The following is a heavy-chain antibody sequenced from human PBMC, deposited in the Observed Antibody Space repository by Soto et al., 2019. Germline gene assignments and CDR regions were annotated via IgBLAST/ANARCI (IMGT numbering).Heavy chain of an antibody. CDR2: TWYDESNK. CDR3: ARDRIYSSSWYDY. Sequence: PGGSLRLSCAASGFIFSTYGMHWVRQAPGKGPEWVAMTWYDESNKYYADSVKGRFTISRDNSKNTLYLQMNSLRAEDTAVYYCARDRIYSSSWYDYWGQGTLVTVSS. V-gene: IGHV3-30*02. J-gene: IGHJ4*02. D-gene: IGHD6-13*01. CDR1: GFIFSTYG.